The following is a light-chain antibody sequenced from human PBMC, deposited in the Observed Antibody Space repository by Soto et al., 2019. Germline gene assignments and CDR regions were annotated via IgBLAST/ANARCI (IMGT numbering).Light chain of an antibody. Sequence: DIQMTQSPSSLSASVGDRVTITCRASQSISNYLNWLQQKPGNPPKLLIYAASILQGGVPPRFSARGSGTDFTLTISSLQPEDFATYYCQQTYSSPETFGQGTKVE. CDR3: QQTYSSPET. CDR1: QSISNY. J-gene: IGKJ1*01. CDR2: AAS. V-gene: IGKV1-39*01.